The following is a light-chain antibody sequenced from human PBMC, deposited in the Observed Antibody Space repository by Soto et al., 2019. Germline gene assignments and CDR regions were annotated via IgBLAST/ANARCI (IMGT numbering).Light chain of an antibody. CDR3: SSYAGSNNYYV. CDR1: SSDVGGYNY. Sequence: QSALTQPPSASGSPGQSVTISCTGTSSDVGGYNYVSWYQLHPGKAPKLMIYEVSKRPSGVPDRFSGFKSGNTASLTVSGLQAEDEADYYRSSYAGSNNYYVFGTGTKVTVL. V-gene: IGLV2-8*01. CDR2: EVS. J-gene: IGLJ1*01.